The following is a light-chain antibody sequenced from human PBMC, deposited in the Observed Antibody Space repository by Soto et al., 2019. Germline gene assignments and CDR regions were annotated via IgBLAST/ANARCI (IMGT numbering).Light chain of an antibody. CDR3: QQYGSSPVT. J-gene: IGKJ4*01. Sequence: ETVMSQSPATRSLSPGGRSTRSCRVSQLISYNLAWYQERPGLAPRLLIYDSFSRADGGPERFSGSGSGPAFSLTISRLEPEDFAVYFCQQYGSSPVTFGGGTKVDIK. CDR1: QLISYN. V-gene: IGKV3D-20*01. CDR2: DSF.